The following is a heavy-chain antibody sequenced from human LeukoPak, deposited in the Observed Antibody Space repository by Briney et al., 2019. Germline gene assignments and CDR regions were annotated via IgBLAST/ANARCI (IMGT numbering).Heavy chain of an antibody. CDR3: ARRGGVY. CDR2: IHQGGSEK. V-gene: IGHV3-7*04. J-gene: IGHJ4*02. CDR1: GFTFSSYA. D-gene: IGHD2-8*01. Sequence: GGSLRLSCAASGFTFSSYAMSWVRQAPGKGLEWVTQIHQGGSEKYYVDSVKGRFTISRDNAKNSLYLQMNSLRAEDTAVYYCARRGGVYWGQGTLVTVSS.